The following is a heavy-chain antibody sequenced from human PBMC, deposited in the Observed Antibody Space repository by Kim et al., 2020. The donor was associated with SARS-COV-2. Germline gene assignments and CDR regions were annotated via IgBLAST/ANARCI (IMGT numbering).Heavy chain of an antibody. CDR1: GDVFSHLD. V-gene: IGHV7-4-1*02. CDR3: ARDIRGRGYGMDV. J-gene: IGHJ6*02. CDR2: INNNTGNP. Sequence: ASVKVSCKASGDVFSHLDMNWVRQASGQGLERMGRINNNTGNPTYAQGFTGRFVFTLDTSVNTAYLQIRSQKAEDTAVYYCARDIRGRGYGMDVCGQGTTI. D-gene: IGHD2-15*01.